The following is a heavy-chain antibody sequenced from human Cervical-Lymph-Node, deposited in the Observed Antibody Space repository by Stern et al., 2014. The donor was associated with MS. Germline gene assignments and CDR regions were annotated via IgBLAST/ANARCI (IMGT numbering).Heavy chain of an antibody. J-gene: IGHJ5*02. CDR2: ISWNSGSF. D-gene: IGHD6-13*01. V-gene: IGHV3-9*01. Sequence: EVQLVESGGGLVQPGTSLRLSCAASGFTFDDYDMHWVRQAPGKGLEWVSGISWNSGSFGYADSVRGRFTITRDNAKKALYLQMNSLRPEDTAIYYCASLAASGTSWFDPWGQGTLVTVSS. CDR1: GFTFDDYD. CDR3: ASLAASGTSWFDP.